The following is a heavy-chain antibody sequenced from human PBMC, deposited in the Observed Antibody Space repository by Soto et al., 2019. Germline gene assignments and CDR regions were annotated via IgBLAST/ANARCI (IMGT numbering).Heavy chain of an antibody. Sequence: EVQLVESGGGLVKPGGSLRLSCAASGFTFSNAWMSWVRQAPGKGLEWVGRIKSKTDGGTTDYAAPVKGRFTISRDDSKNTLYLPLNSLKIEDTAVYYCTTVHLYTFGSFDYWGQGTLVTVSS. D-gene: IGHD3-10*01. CDR1: GFTFSNAW. CDR2: IKSKTDGGTT. V-gene: IGHV3-15*01. J-gene: IGHJ4*02. CDR3: TTVHLYTFGSFDY.